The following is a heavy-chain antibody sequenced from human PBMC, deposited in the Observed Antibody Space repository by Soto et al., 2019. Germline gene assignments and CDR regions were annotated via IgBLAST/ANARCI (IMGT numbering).Heavy chain of an antibody. V-gene: IGHV1-69*06. CDR1: GGTFSTYP. CDR3: AREGASIVGARGAVDM. CDR2: IIPIYGTA. Sequence: QVQLVQSGAEVKRPGSSVKISCTASGGTFSTYPVHWVRQAPGQGLEWMGAIIPIYGTANFAQKFQGRAKLNADKSTTTAYMELRSVKSEDTAVYYCAREGASIVGARGAVDMWGQGTMVPVSS. D-gene: IGHD1-26*01. J-gene: IGHJ3*02.